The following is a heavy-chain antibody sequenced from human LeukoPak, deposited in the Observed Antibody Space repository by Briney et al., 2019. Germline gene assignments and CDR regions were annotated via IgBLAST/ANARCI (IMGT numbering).Heavy chain of an antibody. Sequence: GASVNVSFMHSFCTLTHYGISWVGQAPGQGLEWMGGISAYNGKTNYAQKLQRRVTMTTDTSTSTAYMELRSLRSDDTAVYYCARGGYDYGLAGWFDPWGQGTLVNVSS. V-gene: IGHV1-18*04. CDR1: FCTLTHYG. D-gene: IGHD4-17*01. CDR3: ARGGYDYGLAGWFDP. CDR2: ISAYNGKT. J-gene: IGHJ5*02.